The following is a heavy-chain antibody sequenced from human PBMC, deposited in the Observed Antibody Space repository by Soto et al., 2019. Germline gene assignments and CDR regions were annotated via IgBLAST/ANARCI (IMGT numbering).Heavy chain of an antibody. V-gene: IGHV1-69*01. Sequence: QVVLVQSGAEMKNPGSSVKVSCKASGGTFGRNAINWVRQAPGQGLEWMGGIIPMFGTANHAQKFRDRIMITADESTNTVYLEVNSLRSEDTAIYYCARPQGSGWPFNALDFWGQGTKVIVSS. D-gene: IGHD6-19*01. CDR1: GGTFGRNA. J-gene: IGHJ3*01. CDR3: ARPQGSGWPFNALDF. CDR2: IIPMFGTA.